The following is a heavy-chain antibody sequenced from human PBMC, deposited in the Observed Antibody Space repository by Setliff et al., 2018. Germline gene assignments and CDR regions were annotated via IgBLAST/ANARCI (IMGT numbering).Heavy chain of an antibody. CDR2: IYPSNSNI. D-gene: IGHD1-26*01. J-gene: IGHJ4*02. V-gene: IGHV5-51*01. CDR1: GYSFTDYW. CDR3: ARRYSGTWDFDY. Sequence: GESLKISCKASGYSFTDYWIAWVRQMPGKGLEWMGIIYPSNSNIKYSPSFEAQITFSVDKSITTAYLQWSSLKASDTAMYFCARRYSGTWDFDYWGQGTLVTVSS.